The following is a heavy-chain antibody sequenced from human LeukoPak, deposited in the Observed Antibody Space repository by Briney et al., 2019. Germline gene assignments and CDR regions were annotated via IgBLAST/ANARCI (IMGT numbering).Heavy chain of an antibody. CDR3: ARDPRYSSRGEY. CDR1: GGSFSGYY. V-gene: IGHV4-34*01. J-gene: IGHJ4*02. D-gene: IGHD6-19*01. Sequence: PSETLSLTCAVYGGSFSGYYWSWIRQPPGKGLEWIGEINHSGSTNYNPSLKSRVTISVDTSKNQFSLKLSSVTAADTAVYYCARDPRYSSRGEYWGQGTLVTVSS. CDR2: INHSGST.